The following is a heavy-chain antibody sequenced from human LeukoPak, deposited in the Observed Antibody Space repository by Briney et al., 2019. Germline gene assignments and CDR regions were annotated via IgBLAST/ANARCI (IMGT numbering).Heavy chain of an antibody. CDR1: GGSISSYY. V-gene: IGHV4-59*08. CDR2: ICYSGST. D-gene: IGHD5-24*01. J-gene: IGHJ4*02. CDR3: ASSDGYNLGVFDY. Sequence: SETLSLTCTVSGGSISSYYWSWIRQPPGKGLEWIGYICYSGSTNYNPSLKSRVTISVDTSKNQFSLKLSSVTAADTAVYYCASSDGYNLGVFDYWGQGTLVTVSS.